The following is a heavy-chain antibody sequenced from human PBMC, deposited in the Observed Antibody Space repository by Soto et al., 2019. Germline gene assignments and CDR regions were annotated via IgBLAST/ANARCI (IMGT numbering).Heavy chain of an antibody. CDR1: GFSFSDYS. D-gene: IGHD2-15*01. CDR3: TKDRVPDGIYSFDY. V-gene: IGHV3-23*03. J-gene: IGHJ4*02. CDR2: IDLSGTTR. Sequence: PGGSLRLSCAASGFSFSDYSMNWVRQAPGRGLEWVAFIDLSGTTRDYREYVKGRFTISKDKSMNTVYLQMNSLRVEDAAVYYCTKDRVPDGIYSFDYWGQGALVTVSS.